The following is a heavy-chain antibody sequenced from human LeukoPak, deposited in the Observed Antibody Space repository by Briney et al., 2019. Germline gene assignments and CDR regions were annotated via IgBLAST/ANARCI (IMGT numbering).Heavy chain of an antibody. CDR2: INHSGST. J-gene: IGHJ2*01. D-gene: IGHD2-8*02. Sequence: PSETLSLTCAVYGGSFSGYYWSWIRQPPGKGLEWIGEINHSGSTNYNPSLKSRVTISVDTSKNQFSLTLSSVTAADTAVYYCARQPLLGSYWFFDLWGRGTLVTVSS. V-gene: IGHV4-34*01. CDR1: GGSFSGYY. CDR3: ARQPLLGSYWFFDL.